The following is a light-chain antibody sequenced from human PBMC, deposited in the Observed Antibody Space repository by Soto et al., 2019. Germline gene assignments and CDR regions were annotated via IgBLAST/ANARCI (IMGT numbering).Light chain of an antibody. CDR3: EQYNSWPLT. V-gene: IGKV3D-15*01. CDR1: QSVSSN. CDR2: DIS. Sequence: ETVMTQSPATLSVSPGERASLSCRASQSVSSNLAWYQQKPGQPPRLLIYDISTRATGIPTRFSGSGSGTEFTLTISSLQSEDFAVHYCEQYNSWPLTFGGGSKVDIK. J-gene: IGKJ4*01.